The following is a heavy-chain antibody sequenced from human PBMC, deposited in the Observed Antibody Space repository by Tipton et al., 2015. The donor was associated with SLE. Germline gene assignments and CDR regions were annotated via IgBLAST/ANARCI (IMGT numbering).Heavy chain of an antibody. D-gene: IGHD6-13*01. J-gene: IGHJ1*01. CDR2: IYSTGSA. V-gene: IGHV4-61*02. Sequence: TLSLTCSVSGGSISSSRYYWNWIRQPAGKALEWIGRIYSTGSANYNPSLQTRVTISVDTSKNQFSLKLSSVTAADTAIYYCAREHRGYSNSLGYWGQGALVTVSS. CDR3: AREHRGYSNSLGY. CDR1: GGSISSSRYY.